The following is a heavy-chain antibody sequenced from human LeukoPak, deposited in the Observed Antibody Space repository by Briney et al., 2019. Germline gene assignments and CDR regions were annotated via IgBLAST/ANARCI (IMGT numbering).Heavy chain of an antibody. CDR3: ARVGEMMRDGYKTYYYYYYYMDV. CDR2: IYYSGST. Sequence: SETLSLTCTVSGGSISSGSYYWSWIRQPPGKGLEWIGYIYYSGSTNYNPSLKSRVTISVDTSKNQFSLKLSSVTAADTAVYYCARVGEMMRDGYKTYYYYYYYMDVWGKGTTVTISS. J-gene: IGHJ6*03. CDR1: GGSISSGSYY. V-gene: IGHV4-61*01. D-gene: IGHD5-24*01.